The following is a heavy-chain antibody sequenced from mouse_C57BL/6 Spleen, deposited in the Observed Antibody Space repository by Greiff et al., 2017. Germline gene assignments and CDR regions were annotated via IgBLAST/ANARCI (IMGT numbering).Heavy chain of an antibody. J-gene: IGHJ2*01. CDR3: ARRKVQYYFDY. CDR2: INPSSGYT. V-gene: IGHV1-4*01. D-gene: IGHD2-14*01. Sequence: VQLVESGAELARPGASVKMSCKASGYTFTSYTMHWVKQRPGQGLEWIGYINPSSGYTKYNQKFKDKATLTADKSSSTAYMQLSSLTSEDSAVYYCARRKVQYYFDYWGQGTTLTVSS. CDR1: GYTFTSYT.